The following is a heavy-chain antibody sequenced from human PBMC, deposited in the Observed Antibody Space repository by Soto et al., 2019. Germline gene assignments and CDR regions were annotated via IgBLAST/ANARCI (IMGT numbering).Heavy chain of an antibody. D-gene: IGHD3-3*01. Sequence: PGGSLRLSCAASGFTFSSYAMSWVRQAPGKGLEWVANIKQDGSEKYYVDSVKGRFTISRDNAKNSLYLQMNSLRAEDTAVYYCARDYRTIRGAYYDFWSGYNYYYYYGMDVWGQGTTVTVSS. CDR3: ARDYRTIRGAYYDFWSGYNYYYYYGMDV. J-gene: IGHJ6*02. CDR1: GFTFSSYA. CDR2: IKQDGSEK. V-gene: IGHV3-7*01.